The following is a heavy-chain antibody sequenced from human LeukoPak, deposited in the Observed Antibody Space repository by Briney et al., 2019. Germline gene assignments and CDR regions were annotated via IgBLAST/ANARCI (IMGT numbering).Heavy chain of an antibody. Sequence: PGGSLRLSCAASGFSFSSYAMSWDRQAPGKGLEWVSGIIRGGSTYYADSAKGRFTISRDNSKNTLYLQMNSLRAEDTAVYYCAKNFWSDKYYYYYMDVWGKGTTVTVSS. CDR2: IIRGGST. CDR3: AKNFWSDKYYYYYMDV. D-gene: IGHD3-3*01. CDR1: GFSFSSYA. J-gene: IGHJ6*03. V-gene: IGHV3-23*01.